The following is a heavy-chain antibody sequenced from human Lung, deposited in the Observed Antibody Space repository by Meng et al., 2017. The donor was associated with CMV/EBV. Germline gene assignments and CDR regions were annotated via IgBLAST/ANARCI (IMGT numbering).Heavy chain of an antibody. V-gene: IGHV3-11*04. CDR3: ARDFSAVHNWFDA. CDR2: ISRSGSIK. D-gene: IGHD1-26*01. Sequence: VSGFSFSDYYATWIRLAPGRGLGWVSYISRSGSIKKYADSVEDRFTISRDNAKKSLYLQMNSLRAEDTAFYYCARDFSAVHNWFDAWGQGTLVTVSS. CDR1: GFSFSDYY. J-gene: IGHJ5*02.